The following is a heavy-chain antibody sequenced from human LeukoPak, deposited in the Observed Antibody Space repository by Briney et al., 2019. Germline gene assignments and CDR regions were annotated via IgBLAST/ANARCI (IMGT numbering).Heavy chain of an antibody. Sequence: SVKVSCKASGGTFSSYAISWVRQAPGQGLEWMGGIIPILRTANYAQKLQGRATITTDESTTTAYMELSSLRSEDTAVYYCARGPSIATWFDPWGQGTLVTVSS. CDR2: IIPILRTA. D-gene: IGHD6-6*01. J-gene: IGHJ5*02. CDR1: GGTFSSYA. CDR3: ARGPSIATWFDP. V-gene: IGHV1-69*05.